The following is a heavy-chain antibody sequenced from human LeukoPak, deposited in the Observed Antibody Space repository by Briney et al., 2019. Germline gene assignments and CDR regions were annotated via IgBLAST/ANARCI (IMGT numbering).Heavy chain of an antibody. CDR3: AFYGSGFFDAFDI. CDR1: GFTFSIYW. V-gene: IGHV3-23*01. Sequence: PGGSLRLSCAASGFTFSIYWMNWVRQAPGKGLEWVSAISGSGGSTYYADSVKGRFTISRDNSKNTLYLQMNSLRAEDTAVYYCAFYGSGFFDAFDIWGQGTMVTVSS. J-gene: IGHJ3*02. D-gene: IGHD3-10*01. CDR2: ISGSGGST.